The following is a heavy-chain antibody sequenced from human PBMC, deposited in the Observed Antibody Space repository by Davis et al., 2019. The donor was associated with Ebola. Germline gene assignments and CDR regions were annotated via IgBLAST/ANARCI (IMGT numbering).Heavy chain of an antibody. D-gene: IGHD3-9*01. CDR1: GFTFYRYE. CDR3: ARGTLTAHDY. J-gene: IGHJ4*02. Sequence: GEPLKISCITSGFTFYRYETNWVRQAPGKGLEWASFISASGSPIYYADSIKGRFTISRDTARNSVHLQMDSLRAEDTAIYYCARGTLTAHDYWGQGTLVTVSA. V-gene: IGHV3-48*03. CDR2: ISASGSPI.